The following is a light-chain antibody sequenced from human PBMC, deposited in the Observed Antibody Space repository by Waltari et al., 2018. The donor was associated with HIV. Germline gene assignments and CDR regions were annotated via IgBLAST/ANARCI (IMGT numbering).Light chain of an antibody. Sequence: DIVMTLSPDSLPVSLVERASVHCISHQSLLYSPNNKNFLVWYQQKPGQPPTLLIYWASSRESGVPARFSGSGSGTNFTLTISSLQPEDVATYFCQQYFTTPWTFGQGTKVE. CDR1: QSLLYSPNNKNF. J-gene: IGKJ1*01. CDR2: WAS. V-gene: IGKV4-1*01. CDR3: QQYFTTPWT.